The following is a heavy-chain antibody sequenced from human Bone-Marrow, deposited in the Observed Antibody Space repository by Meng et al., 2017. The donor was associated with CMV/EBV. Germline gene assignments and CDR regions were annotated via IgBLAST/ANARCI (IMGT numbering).Heavy chain of an antibody. CDR1: GFTFSSYA. D-gene: IGHD1-14*01. CDR2: ISDSGGNT. CDR3: TKSRNDHGGEDY. J-gene: IGHJ4*02. V-gene: IGHV3-23*01. Sequence: GEALKISCAASGFTFSSYAMNWVRQFPGKGLECVSTISDSGGNTYYADSVKGRFTISRDNSKNTLYLQMNSLRAEDTAVYYRTKSRNDHGGEDYWGQGTLVTVSS.